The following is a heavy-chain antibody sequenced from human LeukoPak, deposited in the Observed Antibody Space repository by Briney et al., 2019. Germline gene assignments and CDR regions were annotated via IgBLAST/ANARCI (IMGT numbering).Heavy chain of an antibody. Sequence: GGSLRLSCAASGFTFSSYAMSWVRQAPGKGLEWVSAISGSGGSTYYADSVKGRFTISRDNSKNTLYLQMNSLRAEDTAVYYCAKEVYDSSGYQGIFDYWGQGTLVTVSS. J-gene: IGHJ4*02. CDR2: ISGSGGST. CDR3: AKEVYDSSGYQGIFDY. V-gene: IGHV3-23*01. D-gene: IGHD3-22*01. CDR1: GFTFSSYA.